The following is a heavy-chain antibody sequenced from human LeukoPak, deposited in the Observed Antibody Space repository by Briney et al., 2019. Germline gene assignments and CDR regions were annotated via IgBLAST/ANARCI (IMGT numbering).Heavy chain of an antibody. D-gene: IGHD3-9*01. J-gene: IGHJ4*02. V-gene: IGHV3-23*01. CDR3: ARDHDNFFDY. CDR1: GFTFSGYA. CDR2: ITTSGDNA. Sequence: GGSLRLSCAASGFTFSGYAMSWVRQAPGKGLEWVSAITTSGDNAYYVDSVKGRFTMSRDNSKNTLYLQMNSLGADDTAVYYCARDHDNFFDYWGQGTLVSVPT.